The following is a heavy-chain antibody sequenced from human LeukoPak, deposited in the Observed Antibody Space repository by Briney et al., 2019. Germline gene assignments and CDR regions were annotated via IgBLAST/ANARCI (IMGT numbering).Heavy chain of an antibody. Sequence: GGSLRLSCAVSGYPFSSFALSWVRQAPGKGLEWVSSISRSTETTLYADSVKGQFTISRDNSKNTGFLQMNNLRAEDTAIYYCAKRAAVSGVVGPFDYWGQGTLVTVSS. CDR3: AKRAAVSGVVGPFDY. D-gene: IGHD6-19*01. CDR1: GYPFSSFA. J-gene: IGHJ4*02. V-gene: IGHV3-23*01. CDR2: ISRSTETT.